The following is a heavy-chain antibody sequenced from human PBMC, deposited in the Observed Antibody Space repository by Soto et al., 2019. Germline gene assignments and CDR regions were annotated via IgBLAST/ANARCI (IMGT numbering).Heavy chain of an antibody. CDR3: ARGPPGLLRFLGYGMDA. CDR1: GGSFSGYY. V-gene: IGHV4-34*01. CDR2: INHSGST. D-gene: IGHD3-3*01. Sequence: SETLSLTCAVYGGSFSGYYWSWIRQPPGKGLEWIGEINHSGSTNYNPSLKSRVTISVDTSKNQFSLKLSSVTAADTAVYYCARGPPGLLRFLGYGMDAWGQGTTVTVSS. J-gene: IGHJ6*02.